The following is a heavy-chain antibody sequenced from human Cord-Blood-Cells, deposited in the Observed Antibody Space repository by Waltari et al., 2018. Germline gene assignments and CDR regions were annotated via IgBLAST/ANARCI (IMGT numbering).Heavy chain of an antibody. CDR3: ARDDIVATMPTH. V-gene: IGHV4-30-2*01. D-gene: IGHD5-12*01. CDR1: GGSISSGGSS. J-gene: IGHJ4*02. Sequence: QLQLQESGSGLVKPSQTLSLTCAASGGSISSGGSSWTWIRQPPGKGLEWIGYIYHSGSTYYNPSLKSRVTISVDRSKNQFSLKLSSVTAADTAVYYCARDDIVATMPTHWGQGTLVTVSS. CDR2: IYHSGST.